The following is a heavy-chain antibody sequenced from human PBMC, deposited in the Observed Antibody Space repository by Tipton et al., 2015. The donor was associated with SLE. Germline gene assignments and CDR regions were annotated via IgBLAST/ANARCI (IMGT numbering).Heavy chain of an antibody. CDR3: ARDKEIGAVAGTFDY. J-gene: IGHJ4*02. Sequence: QSGPEVKKPGAAVKVSCKASGYTFTSYGFSWVRQAPGQGLEWMGWISAYNGHTKNAQKFQGRLTTTTDTSTSTAYMELRSLGSDDTAVYYCARDKEIGAVAGTFDYWGQGTLVTVSS. CDR2: ISAYNGHT. D-gene: IGHD6-19*01. CDR1: GYTFTSYG. V-gene: IGHV1-18*01.